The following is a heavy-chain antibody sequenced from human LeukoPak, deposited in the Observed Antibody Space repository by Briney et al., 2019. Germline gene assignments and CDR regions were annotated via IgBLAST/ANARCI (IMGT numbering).Heavy chain of an antibody. CDR1: GFTFSSYA. V-gene: IGHV3-23*01. CDR2: IGGSGYFT. CDR3: AKADRGWGVITKD. D-gene: IGHD3-10*01. J-gene: IGHJ4*02. Sequence: GGSLRLSCAASGFTFSSYAMSWIRQAPGRGLEWGSAIGGSGYFTYYAEYVKGRFTISRDNSKKTLYLQMNSLRAEDTAVYYCAKADRGWGVITKDWGQGTLVTVSS.